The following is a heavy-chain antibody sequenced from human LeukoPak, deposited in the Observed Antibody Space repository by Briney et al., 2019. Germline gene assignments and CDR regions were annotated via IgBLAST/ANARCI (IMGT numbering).Heavy chain of an antibody. D-gene: IGHD3-16*02. CDR3: AKDGDLGELSKYYFDY. CDR2: ISWNSGSI. CDR1: GFTFSSYA. J-gene: IGHJ4*02. Sequence: GGSLRLSCAASGFTFSSYAMTWVRQAPGKGLEWVSGISWNSGSIGYADSVKGRFTISRDNAKNSLYLQMNSLRAEDTALYYCAKDGDLGELSKYYFDYWGQGTLVTVSS. V-gene: IGHV3-9*01.